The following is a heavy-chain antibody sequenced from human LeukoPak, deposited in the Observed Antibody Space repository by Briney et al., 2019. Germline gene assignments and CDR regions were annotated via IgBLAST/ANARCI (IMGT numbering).Heavy chain of an antibody. V-gene: IGHV1-58*01. D-gene: IGHD3-16*02. CDR2: IVVVIVKT. CDR3: AADYDYVWGSYRSPY. Sequence: IVVVIVKTNYAHKFQERVTITRDRSTSKAYMELSSLRSEDTAVYYCAADYDYVWGSYRSPYWGQGTLVTVSS. J-gene: IGHJ4*02.